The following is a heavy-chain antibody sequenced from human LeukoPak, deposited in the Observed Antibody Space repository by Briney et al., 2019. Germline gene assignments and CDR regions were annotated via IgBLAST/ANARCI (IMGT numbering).Heavy chain of an antibody. Sequence: SETLSLTCAVSGGSISSSYSSWIRQPAGEGLEWLGRIYTSGSTNYNPSLKSRVTMSVDTSKNQFSLKLSSVTAADTAVYYCARVVVVVDAEYYLEYWGPRILVTVSS. D-gene: IGHD2-15*01. CDR1: GGSISSSY. V-gene: IGHV4-4*07. J-gene: IGHJ4*02. CDR2: IYTSGST. CDR3: ARVVVVVDAEYYLEY.